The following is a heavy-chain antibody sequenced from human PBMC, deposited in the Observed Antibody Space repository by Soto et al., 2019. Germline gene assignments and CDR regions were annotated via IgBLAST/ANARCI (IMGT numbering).Heavy chain of an antibody. J-gene: IGHJ6*02. D-gene: IGHD5-12*01. Sequence: KVSCKASGYTFTSYGIIWVRQAPGQGLEWMGWISAYNGNTNYAQKLQGRVTMTTDTSTSTAYMEPRSLRSDDTAVYYCARVATINYYYYGMDVWGQGTTVTVSS. CDR1: GYTFTSYG. V-gene: IGHV1-18*01. CDR2: ISAYNGNT. CDR3: ARVATINYYYYGMDV.